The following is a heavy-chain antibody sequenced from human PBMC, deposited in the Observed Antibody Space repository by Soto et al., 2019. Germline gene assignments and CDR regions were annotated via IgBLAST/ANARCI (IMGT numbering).Heavy chain of an antibody. CDR2: IYPGDSDT. V-gene: IGHV5-51*01. D-gene: IGHD5-18*01. CDR3: ARQVVGKAMVNYYYYGLDV. CDR1: GYSFTSYW. Sequence: GDSLKISCKGSGYSFTSYWIGWVRQMPGKGLEWMGIIYPGDSDTRYSPSFQGQVTISADKSISTAYLQWSSLKASDTAMYYCARQVVGKAMVNYYYYGLDVWGQGTTVTVS. J-gene: IGHJ6*02.